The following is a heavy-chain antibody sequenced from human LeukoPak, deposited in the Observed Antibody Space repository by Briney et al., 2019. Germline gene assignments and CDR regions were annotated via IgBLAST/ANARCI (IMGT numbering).Heavy chain of an antibody. J-gene: IGHJ4*02. CDR1: GYTFTSYG. V-gene: IGHV1-18*01. D-gene: IGHD2-2*01. CDR2: ISAYNGNT. CDR3: AREEDSYPAAMFTSDY. Sequence: ASVKVSCKASGYTFTSYGIGWVRQAPGQGLEWMGWISAYNGNTNYAQKLQGRVTMTTDTSTSTAYMELRSLRSDDTAVYYCAREEDSYPAAMFTSDYWGQGTLVTVSS.